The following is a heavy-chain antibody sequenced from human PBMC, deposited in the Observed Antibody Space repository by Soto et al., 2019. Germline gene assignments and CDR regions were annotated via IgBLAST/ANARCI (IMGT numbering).Heavy chain of an antibody. CDR2: IYYSGST. D-gene: IGHD3-22*01. J-gene: IGHJ5*02. V-gene: IGHV4-59*01. CDR1: GGSISSYY. Sequence: SETLSLTCTVSGGSISSYYWSWIRQPSGKGLEWIGYIYYSGSTNYNPSLKSRVTISVDTSKNQFSLKLSSVTAADTAVYYCARSPYYYDSSGYWFDPWGQGTLVTVSS. CDR3: ARSPYYYDSSGYWFDP.